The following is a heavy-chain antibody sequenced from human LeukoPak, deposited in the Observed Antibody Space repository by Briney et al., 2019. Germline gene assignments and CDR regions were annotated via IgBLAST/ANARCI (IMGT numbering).Heavy chain of an antibody. Sequence: SETLSLTCTVSGGSLSPYHWSWIRQPPNKGLEWIAYIYYNGETKYNPSLRSQVTISLDTSKNQFSLKLSSVTAADTAVYYCARGRYCSSTSCYLDYWGQGTLVTVSS. CDR2: IYYNGET. D-gene: IGHD2-2*01. CDR1: GGSLSPYH. V-gene: IGHV4-59*13. CDR3: ARGRYCSSTSCYLDY. J-gene: IGHJ4*02.